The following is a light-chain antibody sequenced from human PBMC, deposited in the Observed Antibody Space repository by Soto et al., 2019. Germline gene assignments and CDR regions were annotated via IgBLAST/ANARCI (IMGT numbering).Light chain of an antibody. Sequence: EIVLTQSPGPLSLSPGERATLSCRASQSVSSSYLAWYQQKPGQAPRLLIYGASSRATGIPDRFSGSGSGTDFTLTISRLEPEDFALYYCQQRANWPLTFGGGTKVDIK. CDR1: QSVSSSY. V-gene: IGKV3D-20*02. CDR2: GAS. J-gene: IGKJ4*01. CDR3: QQRANWPLT.